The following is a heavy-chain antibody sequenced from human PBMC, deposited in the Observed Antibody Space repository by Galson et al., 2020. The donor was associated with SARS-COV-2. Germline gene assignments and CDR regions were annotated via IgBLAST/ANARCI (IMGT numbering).Heavy chain of an antibody. D-gene: IGHD1-1*01. Sequence: GGSLRLSCAASGFTFSIYSMNWVRQAPGKGLEWVSYISSSSNTIYYADSVKGRFTISRDTAKNSLYLQMNSLRAEDTAVYYCARGGTQWAQSDYWGQGTLVTVSS. J-gene: IGHJ4*02. CDR2: ISSSSNTI. V-gene: IGHV3-48*01. CDR1: GFTFSIYS. CDR3: ARGGTQWAQSDY.